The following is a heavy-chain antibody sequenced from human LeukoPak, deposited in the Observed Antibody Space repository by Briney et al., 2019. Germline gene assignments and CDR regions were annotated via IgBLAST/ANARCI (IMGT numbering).Heavy chain of an antibody. CDR1: GYTFTSYD. Sequence: SVKVSCKASGYTFTSYDINWVRQATGQGLEWMGWMNPNSGNTGYAQKFQGRVTITRNTSISTAYMELSSLRSEDTAAYYCARYSGSYYYFDYWGQGTLVTVSS. V-gene: IGHV1-8*03. CDR2: MNPNSGNT. CDR3: ARYSGSYYYFDY. J-gene: IGHJ4*02. D-gene: IGHD1-26*01.